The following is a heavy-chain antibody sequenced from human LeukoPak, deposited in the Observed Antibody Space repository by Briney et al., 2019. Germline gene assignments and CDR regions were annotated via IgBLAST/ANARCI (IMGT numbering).Heavy chain of an antibody. CDR3: ARALGGSFDFDY. Sequence: ASVTVSFTSSVYTFTIYAMHWVRQAPGQRLEWMGWSNAGNGNTKYSQEFQGRVTITRDTSASTAYMELSSLRSEDMAVYYCARALGGSFDFDYWGQGTLVTVSS. J-gene: IGHJ4*02. D-gene: IGHD1-26*01. V-gene: IGHV1-3*02. CDR1: VYTFTIYA. CDR2: SNAGNGNT.